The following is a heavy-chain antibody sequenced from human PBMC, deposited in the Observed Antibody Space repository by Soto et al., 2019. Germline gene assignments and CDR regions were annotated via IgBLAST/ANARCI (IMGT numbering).Heavy chain of an antibody. CDR1: GGSFIGYY. CDR3: ARANGLRLGELSWGGPNWFDP. Sequence: QVRLQQWGAGLLKPSETLSLTCAVYGGSFIGYYWSWIRQPPGKGLEWIGEINPTGSTNYNPSLTSRVSILIATSKTRFSLRLSSVTAADTAMYYCARANGLRLGELSWGGPNWFDPWGQGTLVTVSS. V-gene: IGHV4-34*01. D-gene: IGHD3-16*02. J-gene: IGHJ5*02. CDR2: INPTGST.